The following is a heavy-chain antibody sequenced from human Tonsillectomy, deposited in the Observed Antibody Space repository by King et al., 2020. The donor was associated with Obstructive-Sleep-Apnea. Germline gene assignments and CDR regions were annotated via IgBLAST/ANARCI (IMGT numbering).Heavy chain of an antibody. J-gene: IGHJ3*02. CDR3: ARGTAIVGATSRAFDI. Sequence: QLQESGPGLVKPSETLSLTCTVSGASISSYCWSWIRQSAGKGLEWIGRMYTSGSTNYNPSLKGRVTMSGDTSKNQFSLKLNSVTAADTAVYYCARGTAIVGATSRAFDIWGQGTKVTVSS. CDR2: MYTSGST. CDR1: GASISSYC. D-gene: IGHD1-26*01. V-gene: IGHV4-4*07.